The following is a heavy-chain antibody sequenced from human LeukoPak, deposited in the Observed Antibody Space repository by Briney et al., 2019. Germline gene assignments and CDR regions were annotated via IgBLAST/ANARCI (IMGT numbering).Heavy chain of an antibody. V-gene: IGHV1-2*02. D-gene: IGHD6-6*01. CDR1: GYTLTDYY. CDR2: IGPNSGGT. J-gene: IGHJ5*02. CDR3: ARSNIATRRGDNWFDL. Sequence: GVSVKVSFKASGYTLTDYYMHWVRQAPGQGLEWMGWIGPNSGGTNYAQNFQGRVTMTRDTSVSTAYMELSSLRSDDTAVYYCARSNIATRRGDNWFDLWGQGTLVTVSS.